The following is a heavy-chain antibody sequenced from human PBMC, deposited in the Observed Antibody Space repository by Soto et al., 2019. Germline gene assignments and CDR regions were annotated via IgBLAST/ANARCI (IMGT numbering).Heavy chain of an antibody. Sequence: PGGSLRLSCAASGFTFSTYAMSWVRQAPGKGLEWVSDITGRGDSTYYADSVKGRFTISRDNSKNTVYLQMNSLRAEDTAVYYCAKVNGYCISTRCSAGHPFDYWGQGTLVTVSS. CDR2: ITGRGDST. CDR1: GFTFSTYA. D-gene: IGHD2-2*03. J-gene: IGHJ4*02. V-gene: IGHV3-23*01. CDR3: AKVNGYCISTRCSAGHPFDY.